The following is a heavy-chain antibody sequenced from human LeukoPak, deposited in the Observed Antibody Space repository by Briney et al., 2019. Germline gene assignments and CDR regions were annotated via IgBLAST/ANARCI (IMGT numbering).Heavy chain of an antibody. Sequence: ASVKVSCKASGYIFTRYGISWVRQAPGQGLEWMGWISAHYGNTNYAQKFQRRLTMTTDTSTNTAYMELRSLRPDDTAVYYCARDFFHGHCSGLSCFLLDYWGQGSLVTVSS. CDR1: GYIFTRYG. V-gene: IGHV1-18*01. J-gene: IGHJ4*02. CDR3: ARDFFHGHCSGLSCFLLDY. D-gene: IGHD2-15*01. CDR2: ISAHYGNT.